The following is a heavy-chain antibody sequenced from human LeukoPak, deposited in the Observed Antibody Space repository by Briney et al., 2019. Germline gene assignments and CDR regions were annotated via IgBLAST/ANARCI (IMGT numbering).Heavy chain of an antibody. D-gene: IGHD2-15*01. CDR3: ARGDGTPADY. V-gene: IGHV3-48*04. Sequence: GGSLRLSCAASGFTFSSYSMNWVRQAPGKGLEWISYIGISSGNTKYADSVKGRFTISRDNAKNSLYLQMNSLRAEDTAVYYCARGDGTPADYWGQGTLVTVSS. CDR1: GFTFSSYS. CDR2: IGISSGNT. J-gene: IGHJ4*02.